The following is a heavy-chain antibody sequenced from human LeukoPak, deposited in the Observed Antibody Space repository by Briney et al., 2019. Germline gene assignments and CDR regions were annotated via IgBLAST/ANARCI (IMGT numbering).Heavy chain of an antibody. CDR2: IRYDGSNK. D-gene: IGHD3-9*01. V-gene: IGHV3-30*02. CDR1: GFTFSSYG. Sequence: PGGSLRLSCAASGFTFSSYGMHWVRQAPGKGLEWVAFIRYDGSNKYYADSVKGRFTISRDNSKNTPCLQMNSLRAEDTAVYYCANAGIKENYDILTGHPEPFDYWGQGTLVTVSS. J-gene: IGHJ4*02. CDR3: ANAGIKENYDILTGHPEPFDY.